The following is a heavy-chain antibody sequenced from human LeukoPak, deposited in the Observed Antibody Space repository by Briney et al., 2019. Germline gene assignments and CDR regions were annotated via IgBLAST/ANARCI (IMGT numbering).Heavy chain of an antibody. D-gene: IGHD6-13*01. CDR2: IIPIFGTA. Sequence: SVKVSCTASGGTFSSYAISWVRQAPGQGLEWMGGIIPIFGTANYAQKFQGRVTITTDESTSTAYMELSSLRSEDTAVYYCASGYSSHPDYFDYWGQGTLVTVSS. V-gene: IGHV1-69*05. CDR1: GGTFSSYA. CDR3: ASGYSSHPDYFDY. J-gene: IGHJ4*02.